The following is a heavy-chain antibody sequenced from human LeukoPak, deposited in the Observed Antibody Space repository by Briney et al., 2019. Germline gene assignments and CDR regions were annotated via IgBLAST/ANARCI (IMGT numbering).Heavy chain of an antibody. CDR3: ATQRSGSVAESGY. J-gene: IGHJ4*02. CDR1: GFTFSSYA. Sequence: GGSLRLSCAASGFTFSSYAMSWVRQAPGKGLEWVSAISGSGGGTYYADSVKVRFTFSSANSKNTMYLQLNSLRAKDTAVSYCATQRSGSVAESGYWGQATLVTVSS. D-gene: IGHD6-19*01. V-gene: IGHV3-23*01. CDR2: ISGSGGGT.